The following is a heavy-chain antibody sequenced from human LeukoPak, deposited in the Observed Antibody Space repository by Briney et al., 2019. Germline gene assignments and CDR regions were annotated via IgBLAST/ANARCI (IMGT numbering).Heavy chain of an antibody. V-gene: IGHV3-30*04. CDR3: TRKSAGSQKKMDDWFDP. Sequence: GGSLRLSCAASGFTFSSYAMHWVRQAPDKGLESVPAISNDGTYKYYGASVKGRFTISRDNSKNTLYLQMDSLRSEDTAVYSCTRKSAGSQKKMDDWFDPWGQGTLVIVSS. CDR2: ISNDGTYK. J-gene: IGHJ5*02. D-gene: IGHD3-10*01. CDR1: GFTFSSYA.